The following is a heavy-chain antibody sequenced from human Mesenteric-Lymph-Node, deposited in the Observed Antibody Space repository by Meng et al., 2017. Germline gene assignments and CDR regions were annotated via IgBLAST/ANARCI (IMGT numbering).Heavy chain of an antibody. CDR3: AKASTVRGFDP. V-gene: IGHV3-23*01. Sequence: EVQLLESGGGLVQPGGSLGLSCAASGFTFSNYAMSWVRQAPGKGLEWVSVITGSGGNTYYADSMKGRFTISRDNSKNTLYLQMNSLRAEDTAVYYCAKASTVRGFDPWGQGTLVTVSS. CDR1: GFTFSNYA. D-gene: IGHD3-10*02. J-gene: IGHJ5*02. CDR2: ITGSGGNT.